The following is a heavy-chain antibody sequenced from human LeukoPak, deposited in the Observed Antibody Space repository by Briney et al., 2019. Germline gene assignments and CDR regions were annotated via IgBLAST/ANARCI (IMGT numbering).Heavy chain of an antibody. V-gene: IGHV4-4*09. CDR1: GGSISSYY. Sequence: PSETLSPTCTVSGGSISSYYWSWIRQPPGKGLEWIGYIYTSGSTNYNPSLKSRVTISVDTSKNQFSLELSSVTSAHASLYYSARRPHYYYYYMDVWGKGTTVTVSS. CDR3: ARRPHYYYYYMDV. J-gene: IGHJ6*03. CDR2: IYTSGST.